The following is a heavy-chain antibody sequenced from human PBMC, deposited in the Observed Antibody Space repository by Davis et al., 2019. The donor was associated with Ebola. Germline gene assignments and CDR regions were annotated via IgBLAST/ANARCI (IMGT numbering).Heavy chain of an antibody. Sequence: ASVKVSCKASGYTFTSHDINWVRQATGQGLEWVGWMNPNSGHTGYAQKFQGRVTMTRNTSINTAYMELSSLRSEDTAVYFCARDSSGVVGANDFDYWGQGTLVTVSS. CDR3: ARDSSGVVGANDFDY. D-gene: IGHD1-26*01. J-gene: IGHJ4*02. CDR1: GYTFTSHD. CDR2: MNPNSGHT. V-gene: IGHV1-8*01.